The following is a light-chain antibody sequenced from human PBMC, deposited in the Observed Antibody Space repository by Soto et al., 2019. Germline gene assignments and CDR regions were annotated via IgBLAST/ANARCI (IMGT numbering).Light chain of an antibody. CDR1: QFVSSTY. J-gene: IGKJ1*01. CDR2: GAS. Sequence: EVVLTQSPGTLSLSPGARATLSCRASQFVSSTYLAWYQQRPGQAPRLLIYGASSRATGIPDRFSGGGSETDFTLTISRLESEDSAVYYCQQYGSSPLTFGPGTKVDIK. V-gene: IGKV3-20*01. CDR3: QQYGSSPLT.